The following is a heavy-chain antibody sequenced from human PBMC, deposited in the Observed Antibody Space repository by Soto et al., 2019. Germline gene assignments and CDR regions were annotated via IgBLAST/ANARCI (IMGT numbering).Heavy chain of an antibody. D-gene: IGHD3-22*01. J-gene: IGHJ4*02. V-gene: IGHV3-23*01. Sequence: GGSLRLSCAASGFTFSSYAMSWVRQAPGKGLEWVSAISGSGGSTYYADSVKGRFTISRDNSKNTLYLQMNSLRAEDTAVYYCAKDYYDSSGYPYYFDYWGQGTLVTVSS. CDR1: GFTFSSYA. CDR2: ISGSGGST. CDR3: AKDYYDSSGYPYYFDY.